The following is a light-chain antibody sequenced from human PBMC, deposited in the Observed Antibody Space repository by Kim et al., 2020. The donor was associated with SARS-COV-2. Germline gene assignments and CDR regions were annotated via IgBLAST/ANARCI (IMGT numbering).Light chain of an antibody. V-gene: IGKV3-15*01. CDR2: GAS. Sequence: SPGERATLSCRASQSVGTNVAWYQQKAGQAPQLLIYGASTRAAGIPARFSGSGSGTEFTLTISSLQPEDLAVYSCQQYNDWPPWTFGQGTKVDIK. CDR3: QQYNDWPPWT. CDR1: QSVGTN. J-gene: IGKJ1*01.